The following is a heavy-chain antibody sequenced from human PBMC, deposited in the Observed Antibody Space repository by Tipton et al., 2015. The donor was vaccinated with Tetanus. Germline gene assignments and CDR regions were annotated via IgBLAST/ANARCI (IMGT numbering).Heavy chain of an antibody. CDR1: GGSISSNY. V-gene: IGHV4-59*01. D-gene: IGHD4-17*01. CDR3: AGVLRGTVNSFDY. J-gene: IGHJ4*02. Sequence: TLSLTCTVSGGSISSNYWSWIRQPPGKGLEWIGNIYYSGSTNYNPSLKSRVTISVDTSKKQLSLKLSSVTAADTAVYYCAGVLRGTVNSFDYWGQGTLVTVSS. CDR2: IYYSGST.